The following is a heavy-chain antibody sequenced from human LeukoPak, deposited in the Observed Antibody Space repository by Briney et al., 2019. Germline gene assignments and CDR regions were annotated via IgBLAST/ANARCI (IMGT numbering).Heavy chain of an antibody. J-gene: IGHJ4*02. CDR1: GFTFSSYW. CDR2: INSDGSST. CDR3: ARSGSYQQDLDY. D-gene: IGHD1-26*01. Sequence: GGSLRLSCAASGFTFSSYWMHWVRQAPGKGLVWVTRINSDGSSTSYADSVKGRFTISRDNAKNTLYLQMNSLRAEDTAVYYCARSGSYQQDLDYWGQGTLVTVSS. V-gene: IGHV3-74*01.